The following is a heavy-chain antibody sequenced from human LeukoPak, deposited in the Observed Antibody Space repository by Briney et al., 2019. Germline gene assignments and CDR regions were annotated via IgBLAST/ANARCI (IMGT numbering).Heavy chain of an antibody. CDR3: AREDSSGPSWGLDY. V-gene: IGHV4-34*01. CDR1: GGSFSGYY. D-gene: IGHD6-19*01. CDR2: INHSGST. J-gene: IGHJ4*02. Sequence: PSETLSLTCAVYGGSFSGYYWSWIRQPPGKGLEWIGEINHSGSTNYNPSLKSRVTISVDTSKNQFSLKLSSVTAADTAVYYCAREDSSGPSWGLDYWGQGTLVTVSS.